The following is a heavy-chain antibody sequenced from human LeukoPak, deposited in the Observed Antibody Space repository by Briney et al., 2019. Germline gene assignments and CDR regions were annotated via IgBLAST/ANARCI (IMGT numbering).Heavy chain of an antibody. CDR2: ISSSSGTI. D-gene: IGHD2-2*01. J-gene: IGHJ4*02. CDR1: GFTFSSYS. CDR3: ARDGPSCSFDY. V-gene: IGHV3-48*04. Sequence: TGGSLRLSCAASGFTFSSYSMNWVRQAPGKGLEWVSYISSSSGTIYYADSVKGRFTISRDNAQNSRYLQMNSLRAEDTAVYYCARDGPSCSFDYWGQGTLVTVSS.